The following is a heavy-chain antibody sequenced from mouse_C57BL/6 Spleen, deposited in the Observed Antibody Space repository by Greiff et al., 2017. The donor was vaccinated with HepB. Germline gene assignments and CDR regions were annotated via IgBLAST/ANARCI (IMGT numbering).Heavy chain of an antibody. J-gene: IGHJ4*01. CDR3: ARRRDYYGSSYAMDY. V-gene: IGHV1-26*01. CDR2: INPNNGGT. D-gene: IGHD1-1*01. Sequence: EVQLQQSGPELVKPGASVKISCKASGYTFTDYYMNWVKQSHGKSLEWIGDINPNNGGTSYNQKFKGKATLTVDKSSSTAYMELRSLTSEDSAVYYGARRRDYYGSSYAMDYWGQGTSVTVSS. CDR1: GYTFTDYY.